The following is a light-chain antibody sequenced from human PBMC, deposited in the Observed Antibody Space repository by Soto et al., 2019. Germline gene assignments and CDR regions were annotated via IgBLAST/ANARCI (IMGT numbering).Light chain of an antibody. Sequence: QSVLTQPPSASGTPGQRVTISCSGSSSNIGSNYVYWYQHLPGTAPKLLIYRNNQRPSGVPDRFSGSKSGTSASLAISGLRSEEEAEYYCAAWDDSLSVVFGGGTKLTVL. CDR3: AAWDDSLSVV. V-gene: IGLV1-47*01. CDR1: SSNIGSNY. J-gene: IGLJ2*01. CDR2: RNN.